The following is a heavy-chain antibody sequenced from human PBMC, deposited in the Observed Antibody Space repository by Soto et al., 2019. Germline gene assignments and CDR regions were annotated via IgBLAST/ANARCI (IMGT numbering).Heavy chain of an antibody. CDR1: GGSISSSSYY. Sequence: QLQLQESGPGLVKPSETLSLTCTVSGGSISSSSYYWGWIRQPPGKGLEWIGSIYYSGSTYYNPSLQGRGTLSVDTSKNQFSRKLSSGTAADTAVYYCASPKIAFYNWFDPWGQGTLVTVSS. CDR2: IYYSGST. CDR3: ASPKIAFYNWFDP. V-gene: IGHV4-39*01. D-gene: IGHD3-3*02. J-gene: IGHJ5*02.